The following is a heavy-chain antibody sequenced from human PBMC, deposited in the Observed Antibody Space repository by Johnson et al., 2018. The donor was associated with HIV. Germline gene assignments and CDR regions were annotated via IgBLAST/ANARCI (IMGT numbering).Heavy chain of an antibody. CDR1: GFTFSSYA. V-gene: IGHV3-30-3*01. D-gene: IGHD1-14*01. CDR2: VSYDGRNQ. Sequence: QVQLVESGGELVQPGGSLRLSCAASGFTFSSYAMHWVRQAPGTGLEWVALVSYDGRNQYHADSVKGRFTISRDNSKNTLYLQMNSLRTEDTAVYYCAKAGMYIPHDALDIWGQGTMVTVSS. J-gene: IGHJ3*02. CDR3: AKAGMYIPHDALDI.